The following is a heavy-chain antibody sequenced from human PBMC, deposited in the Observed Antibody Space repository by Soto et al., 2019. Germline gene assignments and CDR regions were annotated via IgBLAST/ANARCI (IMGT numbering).Heavy chain of an antibody. CDR2: ISDDGDKV. CDR1: EFTFSDYA. J-gene: IGHJ3*02. V-gene: IGHV3-30-3*01. Sequence: QVQLVESGGGVVQPGRSLRLSCAASEFTFSDYAMHSVRQAPGKGLEWVAVISDDGDKVFYADSMKDRLTISRDNSKSPLFLQLTSLGPEDTALYYCARAHYHDSSGPNGHAFDIWGQGTLVTVSS. D-gene: IGHD3-22*01. CDR3: ARAHYHDSSGPNGHAFDI.